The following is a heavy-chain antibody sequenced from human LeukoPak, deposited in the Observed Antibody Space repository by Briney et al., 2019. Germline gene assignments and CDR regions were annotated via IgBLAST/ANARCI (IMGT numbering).Heavy chain of an antibody. CDR3: ARDSATTLGSYYYGLDV. V-gene: IGHV4-4*02. J-gene: IGHJ6*02. CDR2: IYHSGNT. CDR1: GGSISSNNW. D-gene: IGHD5-12*01. Sequence: SGTLSLTCSVSGGSISSNNWWTWVRQPPGKGLEWIGEIYHSGNTNYNPSLKSRVTISVDKSNNHFSLKMNSVTAADTAVYYCARDSATTLGSYYYGLDVWGQGTTVTVSS.